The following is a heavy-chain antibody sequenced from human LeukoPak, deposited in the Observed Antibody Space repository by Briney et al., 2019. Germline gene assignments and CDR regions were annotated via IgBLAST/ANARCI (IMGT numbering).Heavy chain of an antibody. Sequence: SVPVSCKASEYTFTSYDINWVRQATGQGLAWMGWMNPNSGNTGYAQKFQGRVTMTRVTSISTAYMELNNLPSEDTAVYYCARGSWGEIAGRKSFEFWGQGSLVTVSS. CDR2: MNPNSGNT. CDR3: ARGSWGEIAGRKSFEF. J-gene: IGHJ4*02. CDR1: EYTFTSYD. V-gene: IGHV1-8*01. D-gene: IGHD6-6*01.